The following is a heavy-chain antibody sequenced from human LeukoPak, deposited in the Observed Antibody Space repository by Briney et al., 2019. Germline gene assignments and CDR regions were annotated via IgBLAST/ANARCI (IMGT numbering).Heavy chain of an antibody. J-gene: IGHJ4*02. CDR1: GGSISNKY. D-gene: IGHD6-13*01. Sequence: SETLSLTCTVSGGSISNKYWSWIRQPPGKGLEWIGYIYYSGSTNYNPSLKSRVTISVDTSKNQFSLKLSSVTAADTAVYYCAREVVAAAGTVDYWGQGTLVIVSS. CDR3: AREVVAAAGTVDY. V-gene: IGHV4-59*01. CDR2: IYYSGST.